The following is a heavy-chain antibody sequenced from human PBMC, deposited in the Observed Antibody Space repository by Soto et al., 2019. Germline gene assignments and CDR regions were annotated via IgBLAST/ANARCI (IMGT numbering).Heavy chain of an antibody. D-gene: IGHD6-19*01. CDR1: GYTFTSYG. J-gene: IGHJ6*02. CDR2: ISAYNGNT. CDR3: ARDVTAGAYYYGMDV. V-gene: IGHV1-18*01. Sequence: ASVKVSCKASGYTFTSYGISWVRQAPGQGLEWMGWISAYNGNTNYAQKLQGRVTMTTDTSTSTAYMELRSLRSDDTAVYYCARDVTAGAYYYGMDVWGQGPTVTVSS.